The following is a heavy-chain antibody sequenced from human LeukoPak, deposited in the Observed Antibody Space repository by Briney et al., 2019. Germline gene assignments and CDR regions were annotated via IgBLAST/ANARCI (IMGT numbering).Heavy chain of an antibody. Sequence: KPSQTLSLTCTVSGGSISSGSYYWSWIRQPAGKGLEWIGRIYTSGSTNYNPSLKSRVTISVDTSKTQFSLKLSSVTAADTAVYYCARGDIDYWGQGTLVTVSS. CDR3: ARGDIDY. D-gene: IGHD2-15*01. CDR2: IYTSGST. V-gene: IGHV4-61*02. CDR1: GGSISSGSYY. J-gene: IGHJ4*02.